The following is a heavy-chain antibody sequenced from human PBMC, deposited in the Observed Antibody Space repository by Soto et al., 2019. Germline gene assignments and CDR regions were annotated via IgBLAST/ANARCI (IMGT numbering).Heavy chain of an antibody. CDR2: TYYSGTT. V-gene: IGHV4-31*03. D-gene: IGHD3-3*01. Sequence: QVQLQESGPGLVKPSQTLSLTCTVSGGSISSGGYYWSWIRQHPGKGLEWIGYTYYSGTTYYNRSLKSRVTISVDTSKNQFSLKLSSVTAADTAVYYCARIADYDFWSGYVVEYWGQGTLVTVSS. J-gene: IGHJ4*02. CDR3: ARIADYDFWSGYVVEY. CDR1: GGSISSGGYY.